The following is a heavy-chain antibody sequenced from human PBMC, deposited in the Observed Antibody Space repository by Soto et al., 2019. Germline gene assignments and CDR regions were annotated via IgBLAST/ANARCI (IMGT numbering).Heavy chain of an antibody. D-gene: IGHD6-13*01. CDR2: INPNSGGT. J-gene: IGHJ3*02. Sequence: ASVKVSCKASGYTFTGYYMHWVRQAPGQGLEWMGWINPNSGGTNYAQKFQGWVTITRDTSISTAYMELSRLRSDVTAVYYCARDMGGDRSSRKDAFDIWGQGTMVTVSS. CDR1: GYTFTGYY. CDR3: ARDMGGDRSSRKDAFDI. V-gene: IGHV1-2*04.